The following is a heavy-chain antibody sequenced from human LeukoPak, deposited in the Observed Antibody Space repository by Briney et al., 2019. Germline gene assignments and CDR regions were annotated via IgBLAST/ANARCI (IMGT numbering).Heavy chain of an antibody. D-gene: IGHD3-10*01. V-gene: IGHV3-23*01. CDR3: AKDRRAGSYDY. CDR1: GFTFSSYG. CDR2: ISGDAGST. Sequence: GGSLRLSCAASGFTFSSYGMNWVRQAPGKGLEWVSGISGDAGSTYYADSVKGRFTISRDNSKNTLYLQMNSLRAEDTAVYYCAKDRRAGSYDYWGQGTLVTVSS. J-gene: IGHJ4*02.